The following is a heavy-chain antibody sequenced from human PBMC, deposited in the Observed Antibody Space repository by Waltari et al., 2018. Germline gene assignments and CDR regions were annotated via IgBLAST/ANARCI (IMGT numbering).Heavy chain of an antibody. V-gene: IGHV3-23*01. J-gene: IGHJ4*02. CDR3: AKVGGDGYSFSDY. CDR1: GFTFSNYA. CDR2: SSGSGGST. D-gene: IGHD4-4*01. Sequence: EVQLLESGGGLVQPGGSLRLSCAASGFTFSNYAMSWVRQAPGKGLEWVSVSSGSGGSTYYADSVKGRFTISRDNSKNTLYLQMNSLRAEDTAVFYCAKVGGDGYSFSDYWGQGTLVTVSS.